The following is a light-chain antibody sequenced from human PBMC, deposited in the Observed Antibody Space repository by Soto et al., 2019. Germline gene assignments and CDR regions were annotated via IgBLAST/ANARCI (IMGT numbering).Light chain of an antibody. Sequence: EIVLTQSPATLSLSPGEGATLSCRASQSVNTYLDWYQQKPGQAPRLLIYGAFNRATGIPARFSGSGSGTDFTLTISSLEPEDFAVYYCQQGGSFGGGTKVEIK. J-gene: IGKJ4*01. CDR1: QSVNTY. CDR2: GAF. CDR3: QQGGS. V-gene: IGKV3-11*01.